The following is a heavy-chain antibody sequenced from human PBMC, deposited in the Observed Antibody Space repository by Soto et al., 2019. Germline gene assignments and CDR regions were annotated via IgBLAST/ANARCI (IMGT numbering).Heavy chain of an antibody. J-gene: IGHJ4*02. CDR2: IYYSGST. CDR3: ARHTPAISISDH. D-gene: IGHD2-15*01. CDR1: GGSISGYY. V-gene: IGHV4-39*01. Sequence: PSEPLSLTCTVSGGSISGYYWGWIRQPPGKGLEWIGSIYYSGSTYYNPSLKSRVTISVDTSKNQFSLKLSSVTAADTAVYYCARHTPAISISDHWGQGTLVTVSS.